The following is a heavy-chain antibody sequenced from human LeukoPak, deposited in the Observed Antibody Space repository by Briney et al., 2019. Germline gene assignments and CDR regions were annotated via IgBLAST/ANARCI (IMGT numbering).Heavy chain of an antibody. CDR1: GFTFSSYD. V-gene: IGHV3-13*01. CDR3: ARGGDILTGYYQPLDY. CDR2: IGTAGDT. D-gene: IGHD3-9*01. J-gene: IGHJ4*02. Sequence: GGSLGLSCAASGFTFSSYDMHWVRQATGKGLEWVSAIGTAGDTYYPGSVKGRFTISRENAKNSLYLQMNSLRAGDTAVYYCARGGDILTGYYQPLDYWGQGTLVTVSS.